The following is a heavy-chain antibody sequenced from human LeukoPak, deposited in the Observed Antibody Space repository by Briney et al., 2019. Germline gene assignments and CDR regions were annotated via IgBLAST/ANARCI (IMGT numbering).Heavy chain of an antibody. Sequence: ASVKVSCKASGGTFSSYAISWVRQAPGQGLEWMGGIIPIFGTANYAQKFQGRVTITADESTSTAYMELSSLRSDDTAVYYCARDSGSYSGVYYYYMDVWGKGTTVTVSS. CDR3: ARDSGSYSGVYYYYMDV. D-gene: IGHD1-26*01. CDR1: GGTFSSYA. J-gene: IGHJ6*03. V-gene: IGHV1-69*13. CDR2: IIPIFGTA.